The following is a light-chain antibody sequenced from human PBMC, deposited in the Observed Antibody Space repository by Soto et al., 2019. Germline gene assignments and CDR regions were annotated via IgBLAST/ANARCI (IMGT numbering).Light chain of an antibody. CDR2: AAS. Sequence: DIQMTQSPYSLSASVGDSVTITCRASQNIRTYLNWYQQKPGKAPNLLIYAASRLQSGVPSRFSGSGSGTDFTLTISSLQPADFATYYCQQSYSTPFTFGPGTKVDIK. CDR3: QQSYSTPFT. CDR1: QNIRTY. J-gene: IGKJ3*01. V-gene: IGKV1-39*01.